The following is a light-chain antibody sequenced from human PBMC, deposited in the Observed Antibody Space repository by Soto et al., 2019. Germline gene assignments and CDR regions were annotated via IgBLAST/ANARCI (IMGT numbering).Light chain of an antibody. V-gene: IGKV3-11*01. CDR1: QSVSSN. CDR3: QQRRSWPPTIT. Sequence: EIVMTQSPATLSVSPGERATLSCRASQSVSSNLAWYQQKPGQAPRLLIYDASNRATGIPARFSGSGSGTDFTLTISSLEPEDFAVYYCQQRRSWPPTITFGQGTRLEI. CDR2: DAS. J-gene: IGKJ5*01.